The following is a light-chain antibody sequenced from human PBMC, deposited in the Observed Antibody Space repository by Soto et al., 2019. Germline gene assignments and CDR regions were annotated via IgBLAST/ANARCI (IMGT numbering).Light chain of an antibody. CDR3: QHYVSPPIT. CDR1: QSVTSNY. J-gene: IGKJ5*01. Sequence: EIVLTQSPGTLSLSPWERAALSCRASQSVTSNYLAWYQQKPGQAPRLLVYGASSRATGISDRFSGSGSGTDFTLTISRLEPEDFAVYYCQHYVSPPITFGQGTRLEN. CDR2: GAS. V-gene: IGKV3-20*01.